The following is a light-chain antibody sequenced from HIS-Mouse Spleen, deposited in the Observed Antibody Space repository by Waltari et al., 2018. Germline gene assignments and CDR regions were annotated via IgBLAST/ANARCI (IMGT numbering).Light chain of an antibody. CDR2: DAS. CDR3: QQRSNWPPLCT. CDR1: QSVSSY. V-gene: IGKV3-11*01. J-gene: IGKJ3*01. Sequence: ELVLTQSPATLSLSPGARATLACEANQSVSSYFACYQQKPGQASRLLNYDASNRATGIPARLSGSGFGTDFTLTISSLEPEDFAVYYCQQRSNWPPLCTFGPGTKVDIK.